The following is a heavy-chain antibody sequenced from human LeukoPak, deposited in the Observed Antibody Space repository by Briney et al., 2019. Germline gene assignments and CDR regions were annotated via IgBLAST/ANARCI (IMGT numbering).Heavy chain of an antibody. Sequence: SGPALVKPTQTLTLTCTFSGFSLSTSGMCVSWIRQPPGKALEWLALIDWDDDKYYSTSLKTRLTISKDTSKNQVVLTVTNMDPVDTATYYCARIAAADNYYYYGMDVWGQGTTVTVSS. D-gene: IGHD6-13*01. V-gene: IGHV2-70*01. CDR1: GFSLSTSGMC. J-gene: IGHJ6*02. CDR3: ARIAAADNYYYYGMDV. CDR2: IDWDDDK.